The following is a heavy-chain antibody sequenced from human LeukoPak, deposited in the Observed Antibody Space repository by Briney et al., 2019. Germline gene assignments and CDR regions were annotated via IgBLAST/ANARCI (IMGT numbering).Heavy chain of an antibody. Sequence: PGGSLRLSCAASGFTFSNAWMGWVRQAPGKGLEWVGLIKSKTDGRTTDYIAPEKGSFTITRNDSKNTLNLQMNILKTEDTAVYYCATDATGIAAAGLFDYWGQGTLVTVSS. CDR2: IKSKTDGRTT. CDR1: GFTFSNAW. CDR3: ATDATGIAAAGLFDY. D-gene: IGHD6-13*01. J-gene: IGHJ4*02. V-gene: IGHV3-15*01.